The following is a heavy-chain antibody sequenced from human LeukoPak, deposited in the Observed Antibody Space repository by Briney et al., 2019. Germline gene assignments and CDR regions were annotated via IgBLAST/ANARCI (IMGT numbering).Heavy chain of an antibody. CDR3: AREGSTDFWSAYSVYYFDY. CDR2: IRYDGSNK. Sequence: GGSLRLSCAASGFTLSSYGMHWVRQAPGKGLEWVAFIRYDGSNKYYADSVKGRFTISRDNAKNSLYLQMNSLRAEDTAVYYCAREGSTDFWSAYSVYYFDYWGQGTLVTVSS. D-gene: IGHD3-3*01. CDR1: GFTLSSYG. V-gene: IGHV3-30*02. J-gene: IGHJ4*02.